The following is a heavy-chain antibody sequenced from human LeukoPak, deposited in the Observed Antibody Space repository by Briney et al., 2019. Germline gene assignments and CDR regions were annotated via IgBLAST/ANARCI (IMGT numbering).Heavy chain of an antibody. V-gene: IGHV4-59*01. Sequence: SETLSLTCTVSGGSISSYYWSWIRQPPGKGLEWIGYIYYSGSTNYNPFLKSRVTISVDTSKNQFSLKLSSVTAADTAVYYCARARVDIVATTFYGFDYWGQGTLVTVSS. CDR1: GGSISSYY. CDR2: IYYSGST. CDR3: ARARVDIVATTFYGFDY. D-gene: IGHD5-12*01. J-gene: IGHJ4*02.